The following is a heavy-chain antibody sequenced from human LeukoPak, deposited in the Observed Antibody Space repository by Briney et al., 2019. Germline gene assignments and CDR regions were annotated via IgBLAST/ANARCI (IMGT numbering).Heavy chain of an antibody. D-gene: IGHD6-19*01. Sequence: PSETLSLTCAVYGGSFSGYYWSWIRQPPGKGLEWIGEINHSGSTNYNPSLKSRVTISVDTSKNPFSLKLSSVTAADTAVYYCARLKQWLTWFDPWGQGTLVTVSS. CDR3: ARLKQWLTWFDP. V-gene: IGHV4-34*01. J-gene: IGHJ5*02. CDR1: GGSFSGYY. CDR2: INHSGST.